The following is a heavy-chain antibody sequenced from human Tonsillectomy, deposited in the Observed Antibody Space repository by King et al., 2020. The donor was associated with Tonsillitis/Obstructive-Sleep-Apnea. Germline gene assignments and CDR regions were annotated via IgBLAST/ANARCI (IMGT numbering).Heavy chain of an antibody. J-gene: IGHJ3*02. CDR1: GGSISSYY. CDR2: IYDSGST. Sequence: QLQESGPGLVKPSETLSLTCTVSGGSISSYYWSWIRQPPGKGLEWIGYIYDSGSTNRNPSLKSRVTISVDTSKSQFSLKLTSVTAADTAVYYCARDMVLEAGGDAFDIWGQGTMVIVSS. D-gene: IGHD2-8*01. V-gene: IGHV4-59*01. CDR3: ARDMVLEAGGDAFDI.